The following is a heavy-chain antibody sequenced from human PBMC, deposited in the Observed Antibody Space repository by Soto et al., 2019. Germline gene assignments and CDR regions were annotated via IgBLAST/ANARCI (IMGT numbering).Heavy chain of an antibody. D-gene: IGHD2-15*01. CDR2: IRSKAYGGTT. Sequence: PGGSLRLSCTASGFTFGDYAMSWFRQAPGKGLEWVGFIRSKAYGGTTEYAASVKGRFTISRDDSKSIAYLQMNSLKTEDTAVYYCTRVISYCSGGSCYYHDAFDIWGQGTMVTVSS. J-gene: IGHJ3*02. CDR1: GFTFGDYA. CDR3: TRVISYCSGGSCYYHDAFDI. V-gene: IGHV3-49*03.